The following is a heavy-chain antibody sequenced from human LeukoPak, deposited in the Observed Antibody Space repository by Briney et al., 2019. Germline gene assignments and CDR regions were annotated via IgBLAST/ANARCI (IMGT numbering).Heavy chain of an antibody. D-gene: IGHD1-26*01. Sequence: APVKVSCKASGYTFTSYGISWVRQPPGQGLEWMGLISAYNGNTNYAQKLQGRVTMTTDTSTTTAYMELRSLRSDDTAVYYCARLRTYSGSYYWDYWGQGTLVTVSS. J-gene: IGHJ4*02. V-gene: IGHV1-18*04. CDR1: GYTFTSYG. CDR2: ISAYNGNT. CDR3: ARLRTYSGSYYWDY.